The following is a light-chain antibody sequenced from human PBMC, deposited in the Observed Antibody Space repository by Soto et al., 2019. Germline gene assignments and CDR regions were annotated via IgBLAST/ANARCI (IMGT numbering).Light chain of an antibody. CDR3: QRRSNWSTT. V-gene: IGKV3D-20*02. J-gene: IGKJ5*01. Sequence: PGNRATLSCRASQSISSTYLAXYQXKXGXXXRXXXYDASSRPTDIPARFSGSGSGTDFTLTISSLEPEDFAVYYCQRRSNWSTTFGQGKRLEIK. CDR1: QSISSTY. CDR2: DAS.